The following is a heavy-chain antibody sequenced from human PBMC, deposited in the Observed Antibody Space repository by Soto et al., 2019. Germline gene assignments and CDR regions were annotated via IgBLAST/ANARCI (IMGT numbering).Heavy chain of an antibody. D-gene: IGHD5-18*01. Sequence: KASETLSLTCTVSGGSISNAAYSWSWIRQPPGKGLEWIGYIYPSGMPFYNPSLRSRVTISIDRSNDQFSLNLKSVTAADTAVYYCARERGGYGLFDSWGQGTLVTVYS. CDR3: ARERGGYGLFDS. V-gene: IGHV4-30-2*01. CDR1: GGSISNAAYS. J-gene: IGHJ4*02. CDR2: IYPSGMP.